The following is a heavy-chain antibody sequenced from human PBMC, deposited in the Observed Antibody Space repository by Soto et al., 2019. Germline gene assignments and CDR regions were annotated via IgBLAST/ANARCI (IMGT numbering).Heavy chain of an antibody. CDR2: ISAYNGNT. J-gene: IGHJ4*02. CDR3: ARDQRLGSSWYEIGY. V-gene: IGHV1-18*01. CDR1: GYTFTSYG. Sequence: QVPLVQSGAEVKKPGASVKVSCKASGYTFTSYGISWVRQAPGQGLEWMGWISAYNGNTNYAQKLQGRVTMTTDTSTSTAYMELRSLRSDDTAVYYCARDQRLGSSWYEIGYWGQGTLVTVSS. D-gene: IGHD6-13*01.